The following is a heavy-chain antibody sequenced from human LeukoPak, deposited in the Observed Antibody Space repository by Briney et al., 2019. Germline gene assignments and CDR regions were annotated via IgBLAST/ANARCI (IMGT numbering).Heavy chain of an antibody. CDR1: DDSISSSTYY. D-gene: IGHD1-20*01. J-gene: IGHJ6*03. Sequence: SETLSLTCIISDDSISSSTYYWGWIRQPPGKGLEWIGYIYYSGSTNYNPSLKSRVTISVDTSKNQFSLKLSPVTAADTAVYYCARGPPVRDNWNRADYYYYYMDVWGKGTTVTVSS. V-gene: IGHV4-61*05. CDR3: ARGPPVRDNWNRADYYYYYMDV. CDR2: IYYSGST.